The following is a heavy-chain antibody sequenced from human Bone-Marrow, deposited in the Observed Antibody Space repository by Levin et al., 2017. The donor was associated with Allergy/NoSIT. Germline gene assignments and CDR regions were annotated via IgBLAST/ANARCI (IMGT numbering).Heavy chain of an antibody. CDR2: IFSNDEK. D-gene: IGHD2-15*01. CDR3: ARATEKTPLFCTGGSCYSGGPLDY. Sequence: SGPTLVKPTETLTLTCTVSGFSLSSGGMGVSWLRQPPGKALEWLAHIFSNDEKSYSTSLESRLTISKDTSRSQVVLRMTNMDPMDTATYYCARATEKTPLFCTGGSCYSGGPLDYWGQGTLITVSS. J-gene: IGHJ4*02. CDR1: GFSLSSGGMG. V-gene: IGHV2-26*01.